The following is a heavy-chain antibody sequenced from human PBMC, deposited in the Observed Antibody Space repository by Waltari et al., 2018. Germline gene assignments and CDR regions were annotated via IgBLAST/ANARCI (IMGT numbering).Heavy chain of an antibody. V-gene: IGHV3-72*01. Sequence: EVQLVESGGGLVQPGGSLRLSCAASGFSLSDPHMDWVRQAPGKGLEWVGRIRNKVSGDTTEYAASVKGRFTISRDDSKNLMYLQMSSLRTEDTALYYCARDLSGVGGLDGYWGQGTLVTVSS. J-gene: IGHJ4*02. D-gene: IGHD3-9*01. CDR2: IRNKVSGDTT. CDR3: ARDLSGVGGLDGY. CDR1: GFSLSDPH.